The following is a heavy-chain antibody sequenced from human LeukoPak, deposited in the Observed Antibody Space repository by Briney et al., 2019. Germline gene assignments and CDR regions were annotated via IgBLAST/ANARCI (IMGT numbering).Heavy chain of an antibody. CDR1: GGSISSYY. Sequence: SETLSLTCTVSGGSISSYYWSWIRQPPGKGLEWIGYIYYSGSTNYNPSLKSRVTISVDTSKNQFSLKLSSVTAADTAVYYRARVMREWSSDAFDIWGQGTMVTVSS. J-gene: IGHJ3*02. CDR3: ARVMREWSSDAFDI. CDR2: IYYSGST. V-gene: IGHV4-59*01. D-gene: IGHD3-3*01.